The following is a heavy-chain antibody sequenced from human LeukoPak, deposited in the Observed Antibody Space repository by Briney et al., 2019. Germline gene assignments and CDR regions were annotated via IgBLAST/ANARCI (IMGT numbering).Heavy chain of an antibody. Sequence: ASVKVSCKASGYTFTGYYTHWVRQAPGQGLEWMGWINPNSGGTNYAQKFQGRVTMTRDTSISTAYMELSRLRSDDTAVYYCARADLHDYVWGSYRPNNWFDPWGQGTLVTVSS. CDR2: INPNSGGT. CDR3: ARADLHDYVWGSYRPNNWFDP. V-gene: IGHV1-2*02. CDR1: GYTFTGYY. J-gene: IGHJ5*02. D-gene: IGHD3-16*02.